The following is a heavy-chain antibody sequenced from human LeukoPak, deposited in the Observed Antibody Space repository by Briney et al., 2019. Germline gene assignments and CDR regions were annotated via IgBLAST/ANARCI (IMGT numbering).Heavy chain of an antibody. V-gene: IGHV2-5*02. CDR3: AHRLPRAAFHY. CDR2: IYWDDDK. Sequence: SGPTLVNQTQTLTLPCTVSAFSLSTSEVGVGWIRQTPRKALEWLALIYWDDDKRYSPSLKSRLSITKDTSKIQVVLTMTNMDPLDTATYCCAHRLPRAAFHYWGQGTPVTVSS. D-gene: IGHD5-18*01. J-gene: IGHJ4*01. CDR1: AFSLSTSEVG.